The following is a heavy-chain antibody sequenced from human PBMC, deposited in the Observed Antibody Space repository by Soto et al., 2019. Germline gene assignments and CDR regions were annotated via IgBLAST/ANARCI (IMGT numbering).Heavy chain of an antibody. V-gene: IGHV3-23*01. CDR3: AKDLTWFGELLWDAFDI. CDR1: GFTFSSYA. D-gene: IGHD3-10*01. CDR2: ISGSGGST. Sequence: EVQLLESGGGLVQPGGSLRLSCAASGFTFSSYAMSWVRQAPGKGLEWVSAISGSGGSTYYADSVKGRFTISRDNAKNSLYLQMNSLRAEDTALYYCAKDLTWFGELLWDAFDIWGQGTMVTVSS. J-gene: IGHJ3*02.